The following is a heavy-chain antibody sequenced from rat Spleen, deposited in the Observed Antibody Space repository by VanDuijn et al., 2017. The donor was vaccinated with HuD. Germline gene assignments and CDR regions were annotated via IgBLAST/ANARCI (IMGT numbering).Heavy chain of an antibody. CDR2: ISYDGGST. D-gene: IGHD1-11*01. CDR1: GFTFSDYY. Sequence: EVQLVESGGGLVQPGRSLKLSCAASGFTFSDYYMAWVRQAPTKGLEWVASISYDGGSTYYRDSVKGRFTISRDNAKSSLYLQMDSLRSEDTATYYCTTQPLTTEGWGYSRPLDVMDAWGQGASVTVSS. V-gene: IGHV5-20*01. CDR3: TTQPLTTEGWGYSRPLDVMDA. J-gene: IGHJ4*01.